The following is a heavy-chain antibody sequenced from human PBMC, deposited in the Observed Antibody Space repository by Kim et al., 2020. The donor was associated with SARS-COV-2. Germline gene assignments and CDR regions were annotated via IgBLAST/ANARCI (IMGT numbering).Heavy chain of an antibody. CDR1: GGSISSGYY. D-gene: IGHD3-22*01. CDR3: AHDSSGYGRFDY. V-gene: IGHV4-39*01. Sequence: SETLSLTCTVSGGSISSGYYWGWIRQPPGKGLEWIATVYYSGTTYYNPSLKSRVTASVDTSNNQFSLRLSSVTAADTAVYYFAHDSSGYGRFDYWGQGTL. CDR2: VYYSGTT. J-gene: IGHJ4*02.